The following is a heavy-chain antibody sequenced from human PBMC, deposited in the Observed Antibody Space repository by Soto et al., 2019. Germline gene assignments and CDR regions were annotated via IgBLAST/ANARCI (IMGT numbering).Heavy chain of an antibody. CDR3: VRGRGTSPTTNYWYFDL. D-gene: IGHD2-2*01. V-gene: IGHV3-64*02. J-gene: IGHJ2*01. Sequence: GGSLRLSCAASGFIFSNYAMHWVRQAPGKGLQFVSAITSKGGTTYYADSVEGRFTISRDNSKNTVDLLLDSLRIEDTAVYYCVRGRGTSPTTNYWYFDLWGRGDLVTVSS. CDR2: ITSKGGTT. CDR1: GFIFSNYA.